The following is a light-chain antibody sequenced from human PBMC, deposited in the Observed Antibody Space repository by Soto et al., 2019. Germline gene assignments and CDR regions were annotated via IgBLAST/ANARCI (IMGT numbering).Light chain of an antibody. V-gene: IGKV3-20*01. J-gene: IGKJ2*01. CDR3: QQYDTLPRS. Sequence: EIVLTQSPDTLSLSPGERATLSCRASQSITSNYLAWYQQKPGQAPRLLIYGASTRATGIPGRFSGSGSGTDFTLTITRLEPEDFAVYHCQQYDTLPRSFGEGTKLEI. CDR2: GAS. CDR1: QSITSNY.